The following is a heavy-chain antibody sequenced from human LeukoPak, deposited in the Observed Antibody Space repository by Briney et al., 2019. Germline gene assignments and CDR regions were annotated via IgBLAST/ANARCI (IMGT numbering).Heavy chain of an antibody. D-gene: IGHD5-18*01. CDR2: TSATGDST. CDR1: GFTFSSYA. J-gene: IGHJ4*02. V-gene: IGHV3-23*01. CDR3: AKDGGAYSYGRYHFDH. Sequence: GGSLRLSCAASGFTFSSYAMTWVRQVRGKGLEWVSGTSATGDSTYYADSVKGRFTVSRDKSKNTLYLQMNNLRAEDTAVYYCAKDGGAYSYGRYHFDHWGQGTLVTVSS.